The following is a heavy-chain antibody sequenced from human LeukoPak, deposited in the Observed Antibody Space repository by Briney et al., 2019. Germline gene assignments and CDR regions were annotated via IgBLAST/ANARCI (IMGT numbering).Heavy chain of an antibody. CDR1: GYTFNNYG. V-gene: IGHV1-18*01. CDR3: ARASASPTNSNSYYFETTKKNAFDI. D-gene: IGHD3-22*01. CDR2: ISAYNGDK. Sequence: ASVKVSCKPSGYTFNNYGITLVRQAPGQGLEWMGWISAYNGDKNYAQNLQGRVTMTTDTSTRTAYMELRSLSSDDTAVYYCARASASPTNSNSYYFETTKKNAFDIWGQRTMVTVSS. J-gene: IGHJ3*02.